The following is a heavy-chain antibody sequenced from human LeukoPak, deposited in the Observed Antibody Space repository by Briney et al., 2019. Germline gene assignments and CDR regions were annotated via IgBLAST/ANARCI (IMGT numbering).Heavy chain of an antibody. D-gene: IGHD1-26*01. CDR1: GYTFTGYY. Sequence: ASVKVSCKASGYTFTGYYMHWVRQAPGQGLEWMGWINPNSGGTNYAQKFQGRVTMNRDTSISTAYMELSRLRSDDTAVFYCARGPAFWELLFDYWGQGTLVTVSS. J-gene: IGHJ4*02. CDR2: INPNSGGT. V-gene: IGHV1-2*02. CDR3: ARGPAFWELLFDY.